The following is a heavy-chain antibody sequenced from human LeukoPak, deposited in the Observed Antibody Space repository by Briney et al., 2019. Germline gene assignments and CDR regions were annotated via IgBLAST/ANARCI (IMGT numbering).Heavy chain of an antibody. CDR1: GDSMSNYY. D-gene: IGHD3-3*01. CDR2: IFHSGYT. Sequence: SETLSLTCSVSGDSMSNYYWNWIRQPPGKRLEWIGLIFHSGYTTYNPSLQTRVTMSIDTSKNEFSLTLTSVTTADTAVYYCVRGHSILGVEARFDPWGQGALVTVPS. J-gene: IGHJ5*02. CDR3: VRGHSILGVEARFDP. V-gene: IGHV4-59*01.